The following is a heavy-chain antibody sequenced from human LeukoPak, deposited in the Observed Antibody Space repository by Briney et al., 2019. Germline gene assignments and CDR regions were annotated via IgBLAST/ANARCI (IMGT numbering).Heavy chain of an antibody. D-gene: IGHD6-13*01. Sequence: GGSLRLSCAAAGFTLSSYWMSWVRQAPGEGLEWVANIKYDGSEVHYVDSVKGRFTISRDIVKNSLFLQMNSLRAEDTAVYYCARDIAAAGLFFDYWGQGALVTVSS. CDR3: ARDIAAAGLFFDY. J-gene: IGHJ4*02. CDR2: IKYDGSEV. CDR1: GFTLSSYW. V-gene: IGHV3-7*01.